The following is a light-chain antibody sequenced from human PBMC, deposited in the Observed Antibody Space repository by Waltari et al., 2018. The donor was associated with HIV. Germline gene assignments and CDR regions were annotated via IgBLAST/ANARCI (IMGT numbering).Light chain of an antibody. CDR3: CSYAGSSYV. CDR2: DVS. CDR1: SSAVGGYNY. V-gene: IGLV2-11*01. J-gene: IGLJ1*01. Sequence: QSALTQPRSVSGSPGQSVTISCTGTSSAVGGYNYVSWYQQHPGKAPKLMIYDVSKRPSGVPDRFSGSKSGNTASLTISGLQAEDEADYYCCSYAGSSYVFGTGTKVTVL.